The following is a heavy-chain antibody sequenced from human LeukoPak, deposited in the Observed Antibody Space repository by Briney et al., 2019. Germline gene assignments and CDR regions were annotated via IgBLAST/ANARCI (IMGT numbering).Heavy chain of an antibody. Sequence: SETLSLTCAVYGGSFSGYYWSWIRQPPGKGLEWIGEINHSGSTNYNPSLKSRVTISVDTSKNQFSLKLSSVTAADTAVYYCARSRVRGGRAGAFDIWGKGTMVTVSS. J-gene: IGHJ3*02. CDR3: ARSRVRGGRAGAFDI. D-gene: IGHD3-10*01. V-gene: IGHV4-34*01. CDR2: INHSGST. CDR1: GGSFSGYY.